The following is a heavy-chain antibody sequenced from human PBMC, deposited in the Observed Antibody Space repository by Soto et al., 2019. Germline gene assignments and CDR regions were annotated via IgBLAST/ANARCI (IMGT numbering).Heavy chain of an antibody. Sequence: GESLKISCKGSGYSFTCYWIGWVRQMPGKGLGWMGIIYPGDSDTRYSPSFQGQVTISADKSISTAYLQWSSLKASDTAMYYCARDRVMELTTGYYYGMDVWGQGTTVTVS. J-gene: IGHJ6*02. CDR2: IYPGDSDT. D-gene: IGHD1-7*01. CDR1: GYSFTCYW. V-gene: IGHV5-51*01. CDR3: ARDRVMELTTGYYYGMDV.